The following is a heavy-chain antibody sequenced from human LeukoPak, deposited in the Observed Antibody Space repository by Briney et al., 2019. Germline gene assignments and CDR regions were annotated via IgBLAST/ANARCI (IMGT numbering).Heavy chain of an antibody. CDR2: IYHSGST. D-gene: IGHD3-10*01. V-gene: IGHV4-4*02. CDR3: AVYGSGSYYNNWFDP. CDR1: GGSISSSNW. Sequence: PSETLSLTCAVSGGSISSSNWWSWVRQPPGKGLEWIGEIYHSGSTNYNPSLKSRVTISVDKSKNQFSLKLSSVTAADTAVYYCAVYGSGSYYNNWFDPWGQGTLVTVSS. J-gene: IGHJ5*02.